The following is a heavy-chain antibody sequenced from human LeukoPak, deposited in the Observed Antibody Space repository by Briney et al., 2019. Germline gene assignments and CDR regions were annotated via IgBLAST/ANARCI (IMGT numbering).Heavy chain of an antibody. D-gene: IGHD6-19*01. Sequence: GGSLRLSCAASGFIVSSKYMSWVRQAPGKGLERVPGISWSGSEGSTYYAVSVKGRFTISRDNSKNTLFLQMDSLGAEDTAVYYCAKGVRGYTTGLAAYDIWGQGTMVTVSS. CDR1: GFIVSSKY. CDR2: ISWSGSEGST. CDR3: AKGVRGYTTGLAAYDI. V-gene: IGHV3-23*01. J-gene: IGHJ3*02.